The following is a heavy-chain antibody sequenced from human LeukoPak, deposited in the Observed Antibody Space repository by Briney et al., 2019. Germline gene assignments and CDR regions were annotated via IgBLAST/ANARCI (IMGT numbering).Heavy chain of an antibody. D-gene: IGHD1-26*01. CDR3: ARMNSGTYFDY. Sequence: PGGSLRLSCAASGFTVSSNYMSWVRQAPGKGLEWVSVLYSDVSTYYADSVKGRFTISRLNSKNTLYLQMNSLRAEDTAVYYCARMNSGTYFDYWGQGTLVSVSS. V-gene: IGHV3-53*04. CDR2: LYSDVST. CDR1: GFTVSSNY. J-gene: IGHJ4*02.